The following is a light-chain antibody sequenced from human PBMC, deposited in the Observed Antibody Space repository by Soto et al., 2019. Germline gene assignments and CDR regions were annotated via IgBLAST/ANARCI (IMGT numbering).Light chain of an antibody. CDR3: QQYNNCPRT. Sequence: EIVMTQSPATLSVSPGERATLSCRASQSVSSNLAWYQQKPGQAPRLLLYGASTRAAGIPARFSGSGSGKEFTLTRRGLQSEDFAVYYYQQYNNCPRTFRQGTKLEI. CDR1: QSVSSN. J-gene: IGKJ2*01. V-gene: IGKV3-15*01. CDR2: GAS.